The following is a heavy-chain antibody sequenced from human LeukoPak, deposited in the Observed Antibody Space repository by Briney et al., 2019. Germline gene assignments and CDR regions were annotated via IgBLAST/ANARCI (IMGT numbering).Heavy chain of an antibody. CDR3: ARASGLRFLEPGEFDP. CDR2: IYTSGST. J-gene: IGHJ5*02. CDR1: GGSISSGSYY. Sequence: MASETLSLTCTVSGGSISSGSYYWSWIRQPAGKGLEWIGRIYTSGSTNYNPSLKSRVTISVDTSKNQFSLKLSSVTAADTAVYYCARASGLRFLEPGEFDPWGQGTLVTVSS. V-gene: IGHV4-61*02. D-gene: IGHD3-3*01.